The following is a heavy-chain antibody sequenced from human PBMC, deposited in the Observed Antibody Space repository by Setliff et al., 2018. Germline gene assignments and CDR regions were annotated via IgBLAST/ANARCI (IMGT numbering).Heavy chain of an antibody. CDR3: ARSKRLWFGELSDDYYYYYGMDV. J-gene: IGHJ6*01. CDR2: IIPILGIA. D-gene: IGHD3-10*01. CDR1: GGTFSSYA. Sequence: ASVKVSCKASGGTFSSYAISWVRQAPGQGLEWMGGIIPILGIANYAQKFQDRVTITADESTSTAYMELSSLRSEDTAVYYCARSKRLWFGELSDDYYYYYGMDVWG. V-gene: IGHV1-69*10.